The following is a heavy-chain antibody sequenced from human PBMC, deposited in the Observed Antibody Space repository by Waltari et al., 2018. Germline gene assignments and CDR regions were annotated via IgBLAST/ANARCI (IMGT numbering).Heavy chain of an antibody. J-gene: IGHJ4*02. CDR2: ISTQNVDS. CDR1: GYIFTNYG. V-gene: IGHV1-18*01. CDR3: ARPPFTSSWYYFDR. Sequence: MQSGPEVKRPGASVNVSCKASGYIFTNYGVSWVRQAPGQGLEYMGWISTQNVDSNFVQKFRGRVTMTTDTSTSTAYMELRSLTPDDTAIYFCARPPFTSSWYYFDRWGQGTLVTVSS. D-gene: IGHD3-22*01.